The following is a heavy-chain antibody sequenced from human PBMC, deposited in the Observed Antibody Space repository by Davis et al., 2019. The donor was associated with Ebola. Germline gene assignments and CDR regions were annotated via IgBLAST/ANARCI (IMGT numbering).Heavy chain of an antibody. J-gene: IGHJ5*02. CDR1: GYTFTSYG. V-gene: IGHV1-18*01. D-gene: IGHD6-6*01. CDR3: AGGRYSSSSGGWFDP. Sequence: ASVTVSCKASGYTFTSYGISWLRQAPGQGLEWMGWISAYNGNTNYAQKLQGRVTMTRDTSTSTVYMELSSLRSEDTAVYYCAGGRYSSSSGGWFDPWGQGTLVTVSS. CDR2: ISAYNGNT.